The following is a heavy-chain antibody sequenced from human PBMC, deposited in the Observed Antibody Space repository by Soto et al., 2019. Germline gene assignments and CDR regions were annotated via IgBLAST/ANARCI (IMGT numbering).Heavy chain of an antibody. V-gene: IGHV3-74*01. Sequence: GGSLRLSCAASGFTFSSYWMHWVRQAPGKGLVWVSRINSDGSSTSYADSVKGRFTISRDNAKNTLYLQMNSLRAEDTAVYYCARTERYYYDSSGYYYGGSNDYWGQGTLVTVSS. CDR2: INSDGSST. D-gene: IGHD3-22*01. CDR1: GFTFSSYW. J-gene: IGHJ4*02. CDR3: ARTERYYYDSSGYYYGGSNDY.